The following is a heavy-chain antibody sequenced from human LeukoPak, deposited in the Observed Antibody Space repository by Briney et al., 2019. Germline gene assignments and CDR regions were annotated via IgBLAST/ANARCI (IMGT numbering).Heavy chain of an antibody. Sequence: GGSLSLSCAASGVTFSSYSKNWVRQAPGKGLEWVSSISSSSSYRYYADSVKGRFTISRGNAKNSLYLQMNSLRDEDTAVYYCAREIFYGSGSSYWGQGTLVTVSS. J-gene: IGHJ4*02. CDR3: AREIFYGSGSSY. D-gene: IGHD3-10*01. CDR1: GVTFSSYS. V-gene: IGHV3-21*01. CDR2: ISSSSSYR.